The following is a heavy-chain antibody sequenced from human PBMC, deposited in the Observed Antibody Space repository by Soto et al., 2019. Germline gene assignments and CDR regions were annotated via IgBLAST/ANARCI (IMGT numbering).Heavy chain of an antibody. CDR3: ASLSYEQLW. J-gene: IGHJ4*02. V-gene: IGHV4-39*01. D-gene: IGHD1-1*01. Sequence: QLQLQESGPGLVKPSETLSLTCTVSGGSISSSTYYWGWIRQSPGKGLEWIGSIFYSGSTYFNPSLKSRVTLSVDTSKTQFSLKLNSGTVADTAVYYCASLSYEQLWWGQGTLVTVSS. CDR2: IFYSGST. CDR1: GGSISSSTYY.